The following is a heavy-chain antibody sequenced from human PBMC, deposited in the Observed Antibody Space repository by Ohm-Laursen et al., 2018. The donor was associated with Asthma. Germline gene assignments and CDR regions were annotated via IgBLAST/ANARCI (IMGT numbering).Heavy chain of an antibody. V-gene: IGHV3-30*18. CDR2: ISYDGSNK. CDR3: AKDVSRIAVAGTPDY. D-gene: IGHD6-19*01. Sequence: SLRLSCSASGFTFSSYGMHWVRQAPGKRLEWVAVISYDGSNKYYADSVKGRFTISRDNSKNTLYLQMNSLRAEDTAVYYCAKDVSRIAVAGTPDYWGQGTLVTVSS. CDR1: GFTFSSYG. J-gene: IGHJ4*02.